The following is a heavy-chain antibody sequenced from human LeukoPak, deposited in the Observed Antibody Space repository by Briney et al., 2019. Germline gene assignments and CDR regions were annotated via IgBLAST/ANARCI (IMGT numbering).Heavy chain of an antibody. J-gene: IGHJ3*02. D-gene: IGHD3-22*01. CDR2: IYYSGST. CDR1: GGSISSYY. Sequence: PSETLSLTCTVSGGSISSYYWSWIRQPPGKGLEWIGYIYYSGSTNYNPPLKSRVTISVDTSKNQFSLKLSSVTAADTAVYYCARENSGGYNAFDIWGQGTMVTVSS. V-gene: IGHV4-59*01. CDR3: ARENSGGYNAFDI.